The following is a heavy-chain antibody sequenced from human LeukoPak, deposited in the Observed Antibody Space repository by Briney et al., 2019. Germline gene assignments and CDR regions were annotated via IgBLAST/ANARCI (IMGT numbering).Heavy chain of an antibody. CDR1: GYSFTSYW. D-gene: IGHD3-10*01. V-gene: IGHV5-51*01. CDR3: ARHSGTTMVRGVTNYYYYYGMDV. J-gene: IGHJ6*02. Sequence: GESLQISCQGSGYSFTSYWIGWVRQLPGKGLEWMGIIYPGDSDTRYSPSFQGQVTISADKSISTAYLQWSSLKASDTAMYYCARHSGTTMVRGVTNYYYYYGMDVWGQGTTVTVSS. CDR2: IYPGDSDT.